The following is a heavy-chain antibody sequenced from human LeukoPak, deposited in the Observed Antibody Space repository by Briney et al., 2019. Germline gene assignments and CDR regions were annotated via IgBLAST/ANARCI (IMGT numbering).Heavy chain of an antibody. CDR1: GGSFSGYY. V-gene: IGHV4-34*01. J-gene: IGHJ6*03. CDR3: ATIFRGNRYYYSMDV. CDR2: INHSGST. D-gene: IGHD3-10*01. Sequence: SETLSLTCAVYGGSFSGYYWSWIRQPPGKGLEWIGEINHSGSTNYNPSLKSRVTISVDTSKNQFSLKLSSVTAADTAVYYCATIFRGNRYYYSMDVWGKGTTVTVSS.